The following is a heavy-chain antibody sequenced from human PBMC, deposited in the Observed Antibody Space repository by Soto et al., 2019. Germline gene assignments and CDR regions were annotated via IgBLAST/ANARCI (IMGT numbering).Heavy chain of an antibody. D-gene: IGHD3-22*01. CDR2: IYYSGST. CDR1: GGSISSGDYY. Sequence: TSETLSLTCTVSGGSISSGDYYWSWIRQPPGKGLEWIGYIYYSGSTYYNPSLKSRVTISVDTSKNQFSLKLSSVTAADTAVYYCARSQLRGYYYDSSGYLVPFDYWGQGTLVTVS. CDR3: ARSQLRGYYYDSSGYLVPFDY. J-gene: IGHJ4*02. V-gene: IGHV4-30-4*01.